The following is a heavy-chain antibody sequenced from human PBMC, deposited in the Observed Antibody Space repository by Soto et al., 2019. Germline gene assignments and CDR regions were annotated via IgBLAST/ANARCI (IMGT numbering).Heavy chain of an antibody. CDR1: GYTFTSYA. D-gene: IGHD6-6*01. CDR3: ASLYSSSLGSYMDV. Sequence: QVQLVQSGAEVKKPGASVKVSCKASGYTFTSYAMHWVRQAPGQRLEWMGWINAGNGNTKYSQKFQGRVTITRDTSESTAYMELSSLRSEDTAVYYCASLYSSSLGSYMDVWGKGTTVTVSS. J-gene: IGHJ6*03. CDR2: INAGNGNT. V-gene: IGHV1-3*01.